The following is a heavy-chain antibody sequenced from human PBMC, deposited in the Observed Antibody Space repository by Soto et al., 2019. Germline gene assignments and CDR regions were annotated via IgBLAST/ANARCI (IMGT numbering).Heavy chain of an antibody. CDR1: GGFISSYY. CDR2: IYYSGST. Sequence: SETRSLTCTGSGGFISSYYWSWIRQPPGKGLEWIGYIYYSGSTNYNPSLKSRVTISVDTSKNQFSLKLSSVTASDTAVYYCSRVRYHSRYDHFDYPAQGTLVPVSS. J-gene: IGHJ4*01. CDR3: SRVRYHSRYDHFDY. D-gene: IGHD5-12*01. V-gene: IGHV4-59*01.